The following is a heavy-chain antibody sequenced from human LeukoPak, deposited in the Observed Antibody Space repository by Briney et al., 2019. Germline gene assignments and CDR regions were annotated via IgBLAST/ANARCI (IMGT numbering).Heavy chain of an antibody. V-gene: IGHV3-13*01. D-gene: IGHD1-26*01. Sequence: GGSLRLSCATSGFTFSNHAMHWVRQATGKGLESVSAIGTAGDTFYPGSVKGRFSISRENAKNSLSLQINSLKAEDTAVYYCVRQQTSHGNFDYWGQGTLVTVSS. CDR3: VRQQTSHGNFDY. J-gene: IGHJ4*02. CDR2: IGTAGDT. CDR1: GFTFSNHA.